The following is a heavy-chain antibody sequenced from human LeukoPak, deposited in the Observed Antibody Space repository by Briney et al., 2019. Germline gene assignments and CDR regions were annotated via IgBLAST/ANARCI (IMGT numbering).Heavy chain of an antibody. D-gene: IGHD4-17*01. J-gene: IGHJ4*02. Sequence: PGGSLRLSCAASGFTFSNYGMHWVRQAPGKGLEWVAVISYDGINKYYADSVKGRFTISRDNSKNTLYLQMNSLRAEDTAVYYCAKVPQGFAVTGYYFDYWGQGTLVTVSS. CDR3: AKVPQGFAVTGYYFDY. CDR1: GFTFSNYG. CDR2: ISYDGINK. V-gene: IGHV3-30*18.